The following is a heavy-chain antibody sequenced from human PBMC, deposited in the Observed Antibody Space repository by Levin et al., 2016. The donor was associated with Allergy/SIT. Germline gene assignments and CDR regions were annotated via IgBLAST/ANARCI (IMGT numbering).Heavy chain of an antibody. CDR1: GGSVSSGGYY. J-gene: IGHJ3*02. V-gene: IGHV4-61*08. CDR2: MYYNGNT. Sequence: SETLSLTCTVSGGSVSSGGYYWSWIRQPPGKALEWIGYMYYNGNTNYNPSLKSRVTISLDMSKNQVSLKLNSVSAADTAVYFCARAIVGASGAYDIWGQGTMVTVSS. CDR3: ARAIVGASGAYDI. D-gene: IGHD1-26*01.